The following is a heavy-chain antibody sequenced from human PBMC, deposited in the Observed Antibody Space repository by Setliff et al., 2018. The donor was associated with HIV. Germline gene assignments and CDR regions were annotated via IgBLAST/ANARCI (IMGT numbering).Heavy chain of an antibody. D-gene: IGHD3-3*01. CDR2: INPNSGGT. CDR3: ARAIGITIFGVVRDAFDI. CDR1: GYTFTGYH. Sequence: ASVKVSCKASGYTFTGYHMHWVRQAPGQGLEWMGWINPNSGGTNYAQKFQGRVTMTRDTSISTAYMELSRLRSDDTAVYYCARAIGITIFGVVRDAFDIWGQGTMVTVSS. V-gene: IGHV1-2*02. J-gene: IGHJ3*02.